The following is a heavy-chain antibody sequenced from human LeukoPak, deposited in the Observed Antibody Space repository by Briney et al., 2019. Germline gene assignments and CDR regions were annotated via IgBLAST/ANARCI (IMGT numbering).Heavy chain of an antibody. Sequence: GGSLRLSCAASGFTFSSYAMSWVRQAPGKGLEWVSAISGSGGSTYYADSVKGRFTISRDNSKNTLYLQMNSLRDEDTAVYYCAKDPYSGSFEYFQYWGQGTLVTVSS. V-gene: IGHV3-23*01. CDR3: AKDPYSGSFEYFQY. J-gene: IGHJ1*01. CDR1: GFTFSSYA. D-gene: IGHD1-26*01. CDR2: ISGSGGST.